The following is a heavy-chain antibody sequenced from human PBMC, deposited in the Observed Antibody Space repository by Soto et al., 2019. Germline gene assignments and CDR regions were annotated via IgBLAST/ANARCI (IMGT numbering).Heavy chain of an antibody. D-gene: IGHD3-3*01. Sequence: PSETLSLTCTVSGGSISSYYWSWIRQPPGKGLEWIGYIYYSGSTNYNPSLKSRVTISVDTSKNRFSLKLSSVTAADTAVYYCARGGNYDFWGVAYDYWGQGTLVTVSS. CDR2: IYYSGST. CDR3: ARGGNYDFWGVAYDY. CDR1: GGSISSYY. J-gene: IGHJ4*02. V-gene: IGHV4-59*01.